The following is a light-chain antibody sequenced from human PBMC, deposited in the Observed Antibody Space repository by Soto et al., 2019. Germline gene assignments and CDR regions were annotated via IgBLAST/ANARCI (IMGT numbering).Light chain of an antibody. Sequence: QSALTQPASVSGSLGQAITLSCTGSGGDIGAYNYVSWYQQHPGKAPKLIVYGVTHRPSGVSSRFSASKSAYTASLTISALQAEDEADYYCQSEDTRLSAQVFGTWTKVTVL. J-gene: IGLJ1*01. V-gene: IGLV2-14*01. CDR1: GGDIGAYNY. CDR2: GVT. CDR3: QSEDTRLSAQV.